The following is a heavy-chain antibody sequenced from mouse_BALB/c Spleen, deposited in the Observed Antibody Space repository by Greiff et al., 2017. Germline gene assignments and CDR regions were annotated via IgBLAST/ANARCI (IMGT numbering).Heavy chain of an antibody. Sequence: EVNVVGSGGDLVKPGGSLKLSCAASGFTFSSYGMSWVRQTPDKRLEWVATISSGGSYTYYPDSVKGRFTISRDNAKNTLYLQMSSLKSEDTAMYYCARKGNGNYYFDYWGQGTTLTVSS. J-gene: IGHJ2*01. V-gene: IGHV5-6*01. CDR2: ISSGGSYT. CDR1: GFTFSSYG. CDR3: ARKGNGNYYFDY. D-gene: IGHD2-1*01.